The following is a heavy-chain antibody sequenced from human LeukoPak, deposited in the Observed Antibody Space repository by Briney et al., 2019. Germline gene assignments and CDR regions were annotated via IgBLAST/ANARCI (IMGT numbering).Heavy chain of an antibody. V-gene: IGHV1-46*01. D-gene: IGHD6-13*01. Sequence: ASVKVSCKASVYTFTSYYMHWVRQAPGQGLEWMGIINPSGGSTSYAQKFQGRVTMTRDNAKNSLYLQMNSLRAEDTAVYYCARGASSWYYWGQGTLVTVPS. CDR3: ARGASSWYY. CDR2: INPSGGST. J-gene: IGHJ4*02. CDR1: VYTFTSYY.